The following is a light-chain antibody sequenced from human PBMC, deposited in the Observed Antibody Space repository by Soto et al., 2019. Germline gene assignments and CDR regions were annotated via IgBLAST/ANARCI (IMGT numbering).Light chain of an antibody. Sequence: EVVMTQSPLSLPVTLGQPASISCRSSQSLAYIDGNTYLTWFHQRPSKSPRRLIYYVSNRDSGVTDRLSGSGSGIDFTLKTSRMEADDAGIYYCMQSTHWPPYTFGQGTKLEIK. J-gene: IGKJ2*01. CDR2: YVS. CDR1: QSLAYIDGNTY. CDR3: MQSTHWPPYT. V-gene: IGKV2-30*01.